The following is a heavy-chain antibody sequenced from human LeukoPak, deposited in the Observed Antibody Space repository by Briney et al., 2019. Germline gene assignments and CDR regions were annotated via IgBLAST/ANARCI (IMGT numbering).Heavy chain of an antibody. CDR3: ARNGGRSDLH. J-gene: IGHJ4*02. V-gene: IGHV4-39*07. Sequence: PSDTLSLTCTVSGASISSTSYYWGWIRQPPGTGLEWIGSIYYSGSTYYNPSLKSRVTISLDKSKNQFSLKMNSVTAADTAVYYCARNGGRSDLHWGQGTLVTVSS. D-gene: IGHD1-1*01. CDR2: IYYSGST. CDR1: GASISSTSYY.